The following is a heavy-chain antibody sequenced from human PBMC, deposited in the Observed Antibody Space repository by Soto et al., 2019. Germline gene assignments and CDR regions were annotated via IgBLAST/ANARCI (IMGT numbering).Heavy chain of an antibody. CDR2: ISAYNGNT. CDR1: GYTFTTYG. D-gene: IGHD1-26*01. CDR3: AREPGSYRRCDLI. Sequence: ASVKVSCKASGYTFTTYGINWVRQAPGQGLEWMGWISAYNGNTNYAQKFQGRVTMTTDTSTSTAYMELRSLTTDDTAVYYCAREPGSYRRCDLIWGQGNPVTVSS. V-gene: IGHV1-18*01. J-gene: IGHJ6*01.